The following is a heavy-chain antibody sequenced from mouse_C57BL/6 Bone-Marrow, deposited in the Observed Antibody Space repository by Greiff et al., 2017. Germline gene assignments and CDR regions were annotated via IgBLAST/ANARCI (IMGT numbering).Heavy chain of an antibody. J-gene: IGHJ3*01. CDR2: INPGSGGT. D-gene: IGHD1-1*01. CDR1: GYAFTNYL. Sequence: QVQLQQSGAGLVRPGTSVKVSCKASGYAFTNYLIEWVKQRPGQGLEWIGVINPGSGGTNYNETFKGKATLTADKSSSTAYMQLSSLTSEDSAVYFCRRMKYGCSYASFASWGKGTLVTVSA. V-gene: IGHV1-54*01. CDR3: RRMKYGCSYASFAS.